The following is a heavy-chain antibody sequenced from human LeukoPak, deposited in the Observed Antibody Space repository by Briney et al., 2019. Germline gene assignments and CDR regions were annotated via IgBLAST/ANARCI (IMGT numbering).Heavy chain of an antibody. CDR1: GYTFTTYG. J-gene: IGHJ4*02. CDR2: ISAYNGNT. CDR3: ARGPPLRWELSDFDY. V-gene: IGHV1-18*01. D-gene: IGHD1-26*01. Sequence: GASVKVSCKASGYTFTTYGINWVRQAPGQGLEWMGWISAYNGNTNYAQKLQGRVTMTTDTSTRTAYMDLRSLRSDDTAVYYCARGPPLRWELSDFDYWGQGTLVTVSS.